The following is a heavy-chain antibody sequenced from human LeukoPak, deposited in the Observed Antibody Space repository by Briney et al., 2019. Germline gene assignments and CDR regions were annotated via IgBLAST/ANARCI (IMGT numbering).Heavy chain of an antibody. CDR1: GFTLSSYW. CDR3: ATSSTSDY. D-gene: IGHD2-2*01. J-gene: IGHJ4*02. V-gene: IGHV3-74*01. Sequence: TGGSLRLSCAASGFTLSSYWMHWVRQSPGKGLVWVSGINSDGSSTIYADSVKGRFTISRDNAKNTVYLQMNSLRAEDTAVYHCATSSTSDYWGQGTLVTVSS. CDR2: INSDGSST.